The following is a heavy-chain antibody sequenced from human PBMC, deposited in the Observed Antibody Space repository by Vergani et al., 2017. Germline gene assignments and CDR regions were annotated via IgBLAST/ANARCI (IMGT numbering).Heavy chain of an antibody. J-gene: IGHJ4*02. CDR1: GFTFSNYE. Sequence: VQLVESGGALVQPGGSLRLSCAASGFTFSNYEMNWVRKAPGKGLELVSYISTGSTIKYADSVKGRFTASRDNAKSALYLQMNSLRAEDTAVYYCARDGLEAAAGAFDYWGPGILVTVSS. CDR2: ISTGSTI. CDR3: ARDGLEAAAGAFDY. V-gene: IGHV3-48*03. D-gene: IGHD6-13*01.